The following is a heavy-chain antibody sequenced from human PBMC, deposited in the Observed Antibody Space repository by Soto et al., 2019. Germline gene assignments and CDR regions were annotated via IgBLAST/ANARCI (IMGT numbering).Heavy chain of an antibody. CDR1: GFTFSSYW. Sequence: EVQLVESGGALVQPGGSLRLSRAASGFTFSSYWMHWVRQAPGKGLVWVSRINSDGSSTSYADSVKGRFTISRDNAKNTLYLQMHSLRAEDTAVYYCARTSLVVAAATREDYWGQGTLVTVSS. CDR3: ARTSLVVAAATREDY. D-gene: IGHD2-15*01. J-gene: IGHJ4*02. CDR2: INSDGSST. V-gene: IGHV3-74*01.